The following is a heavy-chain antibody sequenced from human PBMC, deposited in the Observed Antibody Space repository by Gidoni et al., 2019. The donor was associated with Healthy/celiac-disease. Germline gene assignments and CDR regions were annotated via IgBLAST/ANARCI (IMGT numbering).Heavy chain of an antibody. Sequence: QVPLVQSGAEVKKPGAPVKVSCKVSGYTLTELSMHWVRQAPGKGLEWMGGFDPEDGETIYAQKFQGRVTMTEDTSTDTAYMELSSLRPEDTAVYYCATLPYCSSTSCYRNWFDPWGQGTLVTVSS. CDR2: FDPEDGET. J-gene: IGHJ5*02. D-gene: IGHD2-2*01. CDR3: ATLPYCSSTSCYRNWFDP. CDR1: GYTLTELS. V-gene: IGHV1-24*01.